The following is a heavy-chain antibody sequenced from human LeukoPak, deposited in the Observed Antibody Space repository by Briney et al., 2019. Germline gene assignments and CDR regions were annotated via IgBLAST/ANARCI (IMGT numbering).Heavy chain of an antibody. CDR2: INHSGST. V-gene: IGHV4-34*09. J-gene: IGHJ4*02. CDR1: GGSFSGDY. Sequence: SETLSLTCAVYGGSFSGDYWSWIRQPPGKGLEWIGEINHSGSTNYNPSLKSRVTISVDTSKNQFSLKLSSVTAADTAVYYCARDRRTGETDYWGQGTLVTVSS. D-gene: IGHD1-1*01. CDR3: ARDRRTGETDY.